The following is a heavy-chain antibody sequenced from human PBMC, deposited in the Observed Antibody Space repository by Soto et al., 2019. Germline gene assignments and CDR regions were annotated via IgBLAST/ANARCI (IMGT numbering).Heavy chain of an antibody. CDR1: GGSINSNY. CDR3: ARGVSSWYWFDP. Sequence: PSETLSLTCTVSGGSINSNYWSWIRQPPGKGLEWIGYIYYSGSTNYNPSLKSRVTISVDTSKNQFSLKLSSVTAADTAVYYCARGVSSWYWFDPWGQGTLVTVSS. J-gene: IGHJ5*02. CDR2: IYYSGST. V-gene: IGHV4-59*01. D-gene: IGHD6-13*01.